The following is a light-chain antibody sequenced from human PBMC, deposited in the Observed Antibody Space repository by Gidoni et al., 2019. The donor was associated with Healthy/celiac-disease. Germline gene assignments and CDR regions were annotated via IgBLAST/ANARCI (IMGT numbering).Light chain of an antibody. CDR3: QQYNNWPGYT. V-gene: IGKV3-15*01. CDR2: GAS. Sequence: EIVMTQSPATLSVSPGERATLSCRASQSVRSNLAWYQQKPGQAPRLLIYGASTRATGIPARFSGSGSGTAFTLTISSLQSEDFAVYYCQQYNNWPGYTFGQGTKLEIK. CDR1: QSVRSN. J-gene: IGKJ2*01.